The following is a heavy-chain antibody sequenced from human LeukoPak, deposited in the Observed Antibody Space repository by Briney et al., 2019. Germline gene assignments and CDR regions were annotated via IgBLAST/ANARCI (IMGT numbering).Heavy chain of an antibody. CDR2: MNPNSGDT. CDR3: ARWDSDYYYYYSLDV. Sequence: ASVKVSCTASGFTFTGYYTHWMRQAPGQGLEWMGWMNPNSGDTLYAPKFQGRVTMTRDTSLSTAYMELHRLTSDDSAIYYCARWDSDYYYYYSLDVWGQGTAVTVSS. D-gene: IGHD1-26*01. J-gene: IGHJ6*02. CDR1: GFTFTGYY. V-gene: IGHV1-2*02.